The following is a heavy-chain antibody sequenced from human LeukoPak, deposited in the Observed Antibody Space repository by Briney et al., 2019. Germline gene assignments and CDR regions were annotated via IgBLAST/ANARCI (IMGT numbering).Heavy chain of an antibody. CDR1: GYTLTSYG. CDR3: ARDRRAGYSYGYQFDY. Sequence: ASVKVSCKASGYTLTSYGISWVRQAPGQGLEWMGWISAYNGNTNYAQKLQGRVTMTTDTSTSTAYMELRSLRSDDTAVYYCARDRRAGYSYGYQFDYWGQGTLVTVSS. CDR2: ISAYNGNT. V-gene: IGHV1-18*01. J-gene: IGHJ4*02. D-gene: IGHD5-18*01.